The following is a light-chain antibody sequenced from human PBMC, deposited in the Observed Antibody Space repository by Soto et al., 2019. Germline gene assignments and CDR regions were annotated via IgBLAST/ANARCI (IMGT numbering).Light chain of an antibody. CDR2: GNS. J-gene: IGLJ2*01. CDR3: QSYDSSLSGYVV. Sequence: VVTQPPSVSGAPGQRVTISCTGRSSNIGAGYDVHWYQQLPGTAPKLLIYGNSNRPSGVPDRFSGSKSGTSASLAITGLQAEDEADYYCQSYDSSLSGYVVFGGGTKLTVL. CDR1: SSNIGAGYD. V-gene: IGLV1-40*01.